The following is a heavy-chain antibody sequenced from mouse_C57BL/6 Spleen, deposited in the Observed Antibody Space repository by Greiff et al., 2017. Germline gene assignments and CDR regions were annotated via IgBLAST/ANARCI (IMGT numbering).Heavy chain of an antibody. J-gene: IGHJ2*01. D-gene: IGHD1-1*01. CDR3: ARAYYGSSHLHFDY. CDR1: GYTFTSYW. CDR2: IHPNSGST. V-gene: IGHV1-64*01. Sequence: QVQLQQPGAELVKPGASVKLSCKASGYTFTSYWMHWVKQRPGQGLEWIGMIHPNSGSTNYNEKFKSKATLTVDKSSSTAYMQLSSLTSEDSAVYYCARAYYGSSHLHFDYWGQGTTLTVSS.